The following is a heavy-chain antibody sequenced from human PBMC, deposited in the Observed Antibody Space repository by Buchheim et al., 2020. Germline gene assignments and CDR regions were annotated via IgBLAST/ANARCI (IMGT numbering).Heavy chain of an antibody. CDR1: GGSVSSGSYY. V-gene: IGHV4-61*01. CDR2: IYYSGST. D-gene: IGHD3-10*01. J-gene: IGHJ5*02. CDR3: ASRGITMVRGGFDP. Sequence: QVQLQESGPRLVKPSETLSLTCTVSGGSVSSGSYYWSWIRQPPGKGLEWIGYIYYSGSTSHNPSLKSRVSISVDTSKNQFSLKLSSVTAADTAVYYCASRGITMVRGGFDPWGQGTL.